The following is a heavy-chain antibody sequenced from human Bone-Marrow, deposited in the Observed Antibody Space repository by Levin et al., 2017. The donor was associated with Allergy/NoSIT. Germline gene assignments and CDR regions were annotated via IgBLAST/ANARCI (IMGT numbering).Heavy chain of an antibody. J-gene: IGHJ6*02. V-gene: IGHV1-69*13. CDR1: GGTFSSYA. D-gene: IGHD6-19*01. CDR2: IIPIFGTA. Sequence: SVKVSCKASGGTFSSYAISWVRQAPGQGLEWMGGIIPIFGTANYAQKFQGRATITAAESTTTSYMELSSLRSEDTAVSYRARDSVSLAGTRRPYYYYGMDVWGQGTTVTVSS. CDR3: ARDSVSLAGTRRPYYYYGMDV.